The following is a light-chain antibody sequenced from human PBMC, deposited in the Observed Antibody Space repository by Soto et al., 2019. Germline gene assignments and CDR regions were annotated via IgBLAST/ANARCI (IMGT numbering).Light chain of an antibody. CDR1: HTISTN. V-gene: IGKV3-15*01. Sequence: EIVMTQSPATLSLSPGGRASLPCRASHTISTNLAWYQQKPGQAPGLLIYGASTRATGIPARFSGSGSETEFTLTITSLQPEDFAVYYCQQYNNWPRTFGQGTKVEIK. CDR2: GAS. J-gene: IGKJ1*01. CDR3: QQYNNWPRT.